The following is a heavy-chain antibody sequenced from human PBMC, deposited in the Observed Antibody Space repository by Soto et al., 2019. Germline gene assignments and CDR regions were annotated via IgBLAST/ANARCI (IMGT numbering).Heavy chain of an antibody. CDR1: GGSISSSSYY. Sequence: QLQLQESGPGLVKPSETLSLTCTVSGGSISSSSYYWGWIRQPPGKGLEWIGSIYYSGSTYYNPSLKSRVTISVDTSKNKFSLKLSSVTAADTAVYYCARQTMVRGVNFDYWGQGTLVTVSS. CDR2: IYYSGST. CDR3: ARQTMVRGVNFDY. V-gene: IGHV4-39*01. D-gene: IGHD3-10*01. J-gene: IGHJ4*02.